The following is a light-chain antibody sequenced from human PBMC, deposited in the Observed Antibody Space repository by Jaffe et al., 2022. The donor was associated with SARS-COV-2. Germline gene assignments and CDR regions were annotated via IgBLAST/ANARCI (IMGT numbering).Light chain of an antibody. V-gene: IGKV3-20*01. J-gene: IGKJ1*01. Sequence: EVVLTQSPGTLSLSPGEGATLSCRASQSVSSTYLAWYQQRRDQTPRLLIYGASRRATGIPDRFSGSGSGTDFVLTISRLEPEDFAVYYCHQHGSSPWTFGQGTRVEI. CDR3: HQHGSSPWT. CDR2: GAS. CDR1: QSVSSTY.